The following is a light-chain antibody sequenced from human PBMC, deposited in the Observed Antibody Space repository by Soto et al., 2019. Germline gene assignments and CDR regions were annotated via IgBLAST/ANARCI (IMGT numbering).Light chain of an antibody. CDR3: RQSYSAPLT. CDR2: AAS. J-gene: IGKJ4*01. CDR1: QSIGGF. V-gene: IGKV1-39*01. Sequence: DIQMTQSPSSLSVSVGDRVTITCRASQSIGGFLNWYQQKLGKAPKLLIYAASSLQSGVPSRFSGSGSGTDFTLTTSSLQPEDFATYYCRQSYSAPLTFGGGTKVDIK.